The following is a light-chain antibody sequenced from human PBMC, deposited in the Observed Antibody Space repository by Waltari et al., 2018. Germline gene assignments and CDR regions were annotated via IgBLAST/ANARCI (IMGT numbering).Light chain of an antibody. J-gene: IGKJ2*01. CDR1: QSVLYSSNSRNC. CDR3: QQYYTTPYT. Sequence: DIVMTRSPDSLGVSLGERATINCKSSQSVLYSSNSRNCLAWFQQRPGQPPKLLIYWASTRESGVPDRFSGSGSGTDFTLTISSLQAEDVAIYYCQQYYTTPYTFGQGTKLDIK. V-gene: IGKV4-1*01. CDR2: WAS.